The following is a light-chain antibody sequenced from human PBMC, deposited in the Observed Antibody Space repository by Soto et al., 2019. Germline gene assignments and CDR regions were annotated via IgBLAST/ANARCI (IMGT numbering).Light chain of an antibody. J-gene: IGKJ4*01. Sequence: EVVMTQSPATLSMSPGDGATLSCRASQGIGDTLAWYRHKPGQTLRLLIYDTFTRATGVPARSSVHMSRTEFTPPIHRLQSEDSAVYYCQRYKSWPLTVGGGTKV. CDR3: QRYKSWPLT. V-gene: IGKV3-15*01. CDR2: DTF. CDR1: QGIGDT.